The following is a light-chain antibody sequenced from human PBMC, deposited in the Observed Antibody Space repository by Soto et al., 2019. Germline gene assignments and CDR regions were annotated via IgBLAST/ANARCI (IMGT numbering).Light chain of an antibody. CDR3: AAWDDSLNGSVV. CDR1: SSNIGSNT. V-gene: IGLV1-44*01. Sequence: QSVLTQPPSASGTPGQRVTISCSGSSSNIGSNTVNWYQQLPGTAPKLLIYSNNQRPSGVPDRFSGSKSGTSASLAISGLQSEDEADYDCAAWDDSLNGSVVFGGGTKVTV. CDR2: SNN. J-gene: IGLJ2*01.